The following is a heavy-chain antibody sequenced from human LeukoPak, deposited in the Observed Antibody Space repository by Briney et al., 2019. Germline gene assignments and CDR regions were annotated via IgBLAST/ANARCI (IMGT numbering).Heavy chain of an antibody. CDR3: ARSYQPLLYAVDY. J-gene: IGHJ4*02. Sequence: SVKVSCKASGGTFSSYAISWVRQAPGQGLEWMGGIIPIFGTANYAQKFQGRVTITADESTSTAYMELSSLRSEDTAVCYCARSYQPLLYAVDYWGQGTLVTVSS. CDR2: IIPIFGTA. V-gene: IGHV1-69*01. CDR1: GGTFSSYA. D-gene: IGHD2-2*02.